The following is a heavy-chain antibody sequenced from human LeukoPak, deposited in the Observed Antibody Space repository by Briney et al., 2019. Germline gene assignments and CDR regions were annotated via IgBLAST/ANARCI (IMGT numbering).Heavy chain of an antibody. Sequence: PGGSLRLSCAASGVTFSRNAMSWVRQAPGKGLEWVSSISGNGGSTYYADSVNGRFTISRDKSKNTLYLQMNSLRAEDTAVYYCAISYGDNDAFDIWGQGTMVTVSS. CDR2: ISGNGGST. CDR1: GVTFSRNA. V-gene: IGHV3-23*01. CDR3: AISYGDNDAFDI. D-gene: IGHD4-17*01. J-gene: IGHJ3*02.